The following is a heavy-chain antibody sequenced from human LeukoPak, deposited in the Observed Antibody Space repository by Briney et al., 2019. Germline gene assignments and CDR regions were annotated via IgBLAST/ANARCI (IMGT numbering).Heavy chain of an antibody. D-gene: IGHD2-15*01. J-gene: IGHJ6*03. V-gene: IGHV3-30*04. CDR3: AREKGSQYYMDV. CDR1: GFTFCSYA. Sequence: PGRSLRLSCAASGFTFCSYAMHWVRQAPGKGLEWVAVISYDGSNKYYADSVKGRFTISRDNSMNTLYLQMNSLRAEDTAVYFCAREKGSQYYMDVWGKGTTVTISS. CDR2: ISYDGSNK.